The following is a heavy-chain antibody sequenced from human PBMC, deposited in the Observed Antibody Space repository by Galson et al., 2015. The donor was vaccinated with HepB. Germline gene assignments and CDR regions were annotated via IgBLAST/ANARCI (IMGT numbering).Heavy chain of an antibody. CDR1: GGSISSGGYY. Sequence: TLSLTCTVSGGSISSGGYYWSWIRQHPGKGLEWIGYIYYSGSTYYNPSLKSRVTISVDTSKNQFSLKLSSVTAADTAVYYCARVNWGCGGDCYWYFDLWGRGTLVAVSS. V-gene: IGHV4-31*03. D-gene: IGHD2-21*02. CDR3: ARVNWGCGGDCYWYFDL. CDR2: IYYSGST. J-gene: IGHJ2*01.